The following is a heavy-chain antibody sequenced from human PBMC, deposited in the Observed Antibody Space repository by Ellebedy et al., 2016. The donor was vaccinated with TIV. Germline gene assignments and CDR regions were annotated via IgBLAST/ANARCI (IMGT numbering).Heavy chain of an antibody. J-gene: IGHJ6*02. V-gene: IGHV1-69*06. CDR1: RGTFSNYY. D-gene: IGHD3/OR15-3a*01. Sequence: AASVKVSCKASRGTFSNYYFNWVRQAPGQGLEWMGGIFPMFDTKNYAHKFQDRVTITADTSTNTMYMELRSLTSEDTAVYFCARRVGHRDGLDVWGQGTTVTVSS. CDR2: IFPMFDTK. CDR3: ARRVGHRDGLDV.